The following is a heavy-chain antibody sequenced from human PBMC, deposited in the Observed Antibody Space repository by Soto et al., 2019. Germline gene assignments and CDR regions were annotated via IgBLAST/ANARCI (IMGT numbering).Heavy chain of an antibody. V-gene: IGHV3-21*01. D-gene: IGHD3-9*01. CDR2: ISGSSTFI. CDR1: EFTFSDYY. CDR3: ARVVDDVLTGYSPFDS. J-gene: IGHJ4*02. Sequence: PGGSLRLSCAASEFTFSDYYMTWVRQAPGKGLEWVSSISGSSTFIYYAESLKGRFTISRDNAKNSLYLQMNSLRAEDTAVYYCARVVDDVLTGYSPFDSWGQGTLVTVSS.